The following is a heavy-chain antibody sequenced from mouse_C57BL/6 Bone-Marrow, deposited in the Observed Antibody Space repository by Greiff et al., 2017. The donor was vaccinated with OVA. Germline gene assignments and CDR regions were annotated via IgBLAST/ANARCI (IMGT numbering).Heavy chain of an antibody. D-gene: IGHD1-1*01. J-gene: IGHJ3*01. CDR3: ARPYYYGRAWFAY. CDR1: GFTFSSYG. Sequence: DVKLVESGGDLVKPGGSLKLSCAASGFTFSSYGMSWVRQTPDKRLEWVATISSGGSYTYYPDSVKGRFTISRDNAKNTLYLQMSSLKSEDTAMYYCARPYYYGRAWFAYWGQGTLVTVSA. V-gene: IGHV5-6*02. CDR2: ISSGGSYT.